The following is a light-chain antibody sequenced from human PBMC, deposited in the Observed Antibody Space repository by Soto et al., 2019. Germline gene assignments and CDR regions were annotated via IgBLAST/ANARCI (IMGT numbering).Light chain of an antibody. CDR2: DAS. V-gene: IGKV3-20*01. CDR3: QQDGGYSRT. J-gene: IGKJ1*01. CDR1: QSIRKN. Sequence: EIVLTQSPCTLSLSPGDRATLSCRASQSIRKNLGWYQHKPGQAPRLLIYDASGWDAGVPHRFSGSGSGTDFTLTISRLEPEDFAVYYCQQDGGYSRTFGQGTKVEIK.